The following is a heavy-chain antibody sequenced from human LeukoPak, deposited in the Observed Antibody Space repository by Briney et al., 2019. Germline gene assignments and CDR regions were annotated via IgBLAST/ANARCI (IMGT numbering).Heavy chain of an antibody. D-gene: IGHD6-13*01. V-gene: IGHV4-34*01. CDR1: GGSFSGYS. CDR3: ARDRPVAGANWFDP. Sequence: PSETLSLTCAVYGGSFSGYSWSWIRQPSGKGLEWIGEINHSGTTNYNPSLKSRVTISLDTSKNQFSLKLSSVTAADTAVYYCARDRPVAGANWFDPWGQGALVTVSS. J-gene: IGHJ5*02. CDR2: INHSGTT.